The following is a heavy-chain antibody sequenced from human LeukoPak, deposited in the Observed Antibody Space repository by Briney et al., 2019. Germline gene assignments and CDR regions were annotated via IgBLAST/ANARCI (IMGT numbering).Heavy chain of an antibody. V-gene: IGHV4-61*02. CDR3: ARVYYDSSGDSAFDI. J-gene: IGHJ3*02. CDR1: GGSISSGSYY. Sequence: SQTLSLTCTVSGGSISSGSYYWIWIRQPAGKGLEWIGRIYTSGSTNYNPSLKSRVTISVDTSKNQFSLKLSSVTAADTAVYYCARVYYDSSGDSAFDIWGQGTMVTVSS. D-gene: IGHD3-22*01. CDR2: IYTSGST.